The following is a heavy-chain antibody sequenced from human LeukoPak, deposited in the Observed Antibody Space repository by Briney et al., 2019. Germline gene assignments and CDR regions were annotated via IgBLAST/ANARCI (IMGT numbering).Heavy chain of an antibody. CDR3: ARAHYGSGSYNWFDP. J-gene: IGHJ5*02. Sequence: SETLSLTCTVSGGSISSYYWSWIRQPPGKGLDWIGYIYYSGSTNYNPSLKSRVTISVDTSKNQFSLKLSSVTAADTAVYYCARAHYGSGSYNWFDPWGQGTLVTVSS. D-gene: IGHD3-10*01. CDR2: IYYSGST. CDR1: GGSISSYY. V-gene: IGHV4-59*01.